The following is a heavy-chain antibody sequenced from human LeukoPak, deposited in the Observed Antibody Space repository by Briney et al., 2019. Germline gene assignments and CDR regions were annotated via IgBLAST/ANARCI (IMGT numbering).Heavy chain of an antibody. J-gene: IGHJ5*02. V-gene: IGHV3-74*03. CDR3: ARALLGLYNWFDP. CDR1: GFTFSSFW. Sequence: TGGSLRLSCAASGFTFSSFWMHWVRQSPGRGLEWVSHISADASTTTYADSVKGRFTVSRDNAKNTLYLQMTSLRAEDTAVYYCARALLGLYNWFDPWGQGTLVTVSS. D-gene: IGHD2-15*01. CDR2: ISADASTT.